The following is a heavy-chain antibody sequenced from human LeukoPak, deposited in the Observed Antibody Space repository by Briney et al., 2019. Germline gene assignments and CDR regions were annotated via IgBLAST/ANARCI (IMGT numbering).Heavy chain of an antibody. Sequence: GGSLRLSCAASGFIFSTYAMVWVRQAPGKGLEWMAVTSYDGNNKYYVDSEKGRFTISRDNPRNMLYLQMNSLRTEDTAVYYCARVSRPFVLVDAFDIWGQGTAVTVSS. V-gene: IGHV3-30-3*01. CDR3: ARVSRPFVLVDAFDI. CDR2: TSYDGNNK. D-gene: IGHD2/OR15-2a*01. CDR1: GFIFSTYA. J-gene: IGHJ3*02.